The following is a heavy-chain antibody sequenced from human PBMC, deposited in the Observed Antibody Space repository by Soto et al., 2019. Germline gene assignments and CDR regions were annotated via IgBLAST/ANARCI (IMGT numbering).Heavy chain of an antibody. CDR3: AHSRCGGDCLQSYSSHYYYGMDV. Sequence: QITLKESGPALVKPTQTLTLTCTISGFSLSTGGVGVGWIRQPPGKALESLALIYWDDDKRYSPSLRSRLTITKDTSTNQVVLTMTNIDPVDTATYYCAHSRCGGDCLQSYSSHYYYGMDVWGQGTTVTVSS. CDR2: IYWDDDK. J-gene: IGHJ6*02. V-gene: IGHV2-5*02. CDR1: GFSLSTGGVG. D-gene: IGHD2-21*02.